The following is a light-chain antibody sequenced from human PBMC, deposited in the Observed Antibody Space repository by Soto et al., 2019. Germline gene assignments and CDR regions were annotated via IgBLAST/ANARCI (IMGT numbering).Light chain of an antibody. CDR3: QQYGKSLPRP. CDR1: QTVSSNY. J-gene: IGKJ1*01. V-gene: IGKV3-20*01. Sequence: EIVLTQSPGTLSLSPGERATLSCRASQTVSSNYLAWYQQKPGQAPRLLIYGASSRATGIPDRFSGSGSGTDFTLTISRLEPEDFAVYYCQQYGKSLPRPFGHGTKVDIK. CDR2: GAS.